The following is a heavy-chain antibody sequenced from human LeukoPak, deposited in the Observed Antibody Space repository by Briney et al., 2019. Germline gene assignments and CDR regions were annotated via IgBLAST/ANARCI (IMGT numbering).Heavy chain of an antibody. J-gene: IGHJ5*02. V-gene: IGHV1-2*02. CDR3: ATTTVTTWGWFDP. Sequence: ASVKVSCKASGYTFTGYYMHWVRQAPGQGLEWMGWINPNSGGTNYAQKFQGRVTMTRDTSISTAYMELSRLRFDDTAVYYCATTTVTTWGWFDPWGQGTLVTVSS. D-gene: IGHD4-17*01. CDR1: GYTFTGYY. CDR2: INPNSGGT.